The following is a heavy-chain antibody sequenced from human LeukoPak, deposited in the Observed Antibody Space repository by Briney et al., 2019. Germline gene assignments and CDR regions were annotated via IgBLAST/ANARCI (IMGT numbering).Heavy chain of an antibody. Sequence: SETLSLTCTVSGGSISSGGYYWSWIRQHPGKGLEWFGYSYCSGSTYYNPSLKSRVTISVDTSKNQFSLKLSSVTAADTAVYYCARALGFGESTDAFDIWGQGTMVTVSS. CDR1: GGSISSGGYY. J-gene: IGHJ3*02. V-gene: IGHV4-31*03. D-gene: IGHD3-10*01. CDR3: ARALGFGESTDAFDI. CDR2: SYCSGST.